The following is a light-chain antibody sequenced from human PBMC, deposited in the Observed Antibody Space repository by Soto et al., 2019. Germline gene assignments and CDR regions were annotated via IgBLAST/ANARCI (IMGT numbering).Light chain of an antibody. CDR2: GAL. CDR3: QHYGSSPYT. V-gene: IGKV3-20*01. J-gene: IGKJ2*01. CDR1: QSVSSTY. Sequence: EIVLTQSPGTLSLSPGERATLSCRASQSVSSTYLGWYQQKPGQAPRLLIYGALSRATGIPDRFSGSGSGPDYTLTITRLEPEDFAVYYCQHYGSSPYTFGQGTKLEIK.